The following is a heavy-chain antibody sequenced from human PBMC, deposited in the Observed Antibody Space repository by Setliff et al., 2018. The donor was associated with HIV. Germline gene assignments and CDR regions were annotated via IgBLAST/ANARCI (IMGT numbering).Heavy chain of an antibody. CDR3: ARDATRGGDMDV. CDR1: GFSFSSYW. CDR2: IKEDGSEK. V-gene: IGHV3-7*01. D-gene: IGHD2-15*01. Sequence: LRLSCAASGFSFSSYWMSWVRQAPGKGLEWVANIKEDGSEKYYVDSVRGRFTISRDNAKNSLYLQMNSLRAEDTAVYYCARDATRGGDMDVWAKGTTVTV. J-gene: IGHJ6*03.